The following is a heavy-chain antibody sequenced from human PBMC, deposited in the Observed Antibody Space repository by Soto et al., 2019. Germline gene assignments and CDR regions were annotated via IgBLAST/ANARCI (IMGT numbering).Heavy chain of an antibody. CDR1: GGSIGSGGYY. V-gene: IGHV4-31*03. CDR3: PRSPGYYFDY. CDR2: IYYSGIT. Sequence: TSETLSLTCTVSGGSIGSGGYYWSWIRQHPGKGLEWIGYIYYSGITYYNPSLKSRVTISVDTSKNQFSLKLSSVTAADTAVYYCPRSPGYYFDYCGQGTLVTVYS. J-gene: IGHJ4*02.